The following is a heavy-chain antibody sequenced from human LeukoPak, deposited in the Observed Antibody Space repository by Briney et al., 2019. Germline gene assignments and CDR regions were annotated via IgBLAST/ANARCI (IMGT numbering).Heavy chain of an antibody. CDR1: GFILNDYG. D-gene: IGHD2-8*01. Sequence: AGGSLRLSCAASGFILNDYGMHWVRQAPGKGLEWVADIWFDKNQHFADPVKGRFAISRDNSKNTVYLQINSLRAEDTAVYYCARDRHCVNGVCHSPPGMDVWGQGTTVTVSS. CDR3: ARDRHCVNGVCHSPPGMDV. CDR2: IWFDKNQ. V-gene: IGHV3-33*01. J-gene: IGHJ6*02.